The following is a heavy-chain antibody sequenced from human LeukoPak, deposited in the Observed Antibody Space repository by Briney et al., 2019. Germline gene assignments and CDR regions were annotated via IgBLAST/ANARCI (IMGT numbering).Heavy chain of an antibody. D-gene: IGHD6-13*01. J-gene: IGHJ4*02. Sequence: SSENLSLNSTVSAVSISNYYWSWIRHPPGKELEWIGYISTSGTTNYNPSLKSRVTISVDTSKNHFSLKLSSLTAEDTAVYYCARGYSSSSPFDYWGQGTLVTVSS. CDR1: AVSISNYY. CDR3: ARGYSSSSPFDY. CDR2: ISTSGTT. V-gene: IGHV4-4*09.